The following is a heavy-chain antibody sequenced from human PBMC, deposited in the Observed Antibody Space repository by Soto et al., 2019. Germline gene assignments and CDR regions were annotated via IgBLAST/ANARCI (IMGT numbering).Heavy chain of an antibody. CDR3: ARGARGAFDV. Sequence: EVQLVESGGGLVQPGESLRLSCAASGFTFSYYWMHWVRQAPGKGLVWVSRIHSDGSSTTYADSVKGRFTISRDNARNTLYLQLNSLRAEDTAVYYRARGARGAFDVWGQGSVVTVS. D-gene: IGHD1-26*01. CDR2: IHSDGSST. V-gene: IGHV3-74*01. J-gene: IGHJ3*01. CDR1: GFTFSYYW.